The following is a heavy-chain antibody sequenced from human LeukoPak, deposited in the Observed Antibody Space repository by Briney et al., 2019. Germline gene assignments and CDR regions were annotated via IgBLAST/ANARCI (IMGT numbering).Heavy chain of an antibody. V-gene: IGHV3-53*01. CDR2: IYSGGSI. J-gene: IGHJ6*03. CDR1: GFTFNNYW. CDR3: ARANGELWDDIYYYYMDV. D-gene: IGHD1-26*01. Sequence: GGSLRLSCAASGFTFNNYWMTWVRQAPGRGLEWVSVIYSGGSIYYADSVKGRFTVSRDISENTLYLQMNSLRAEDTAVYYCARANGELWDDIYYYYMDVWGKGTTVTVSS.